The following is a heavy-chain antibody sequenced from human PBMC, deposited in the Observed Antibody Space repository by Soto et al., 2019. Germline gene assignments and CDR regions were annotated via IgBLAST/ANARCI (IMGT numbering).Heavy chain of an antibody. CDR1: GFTFSSYW. D-gene: IGHD1-26*01. Sequence: EVQLVESGGGLVQPGGSLRLSCAASGFTFSSYWMHWVRQAPGKGLVWVSRINSDGSNTNYADSVKGRFTISRDNAKNTLDLQMNSLRAEDTAVYYCARGGSLNWYFDLCGRGTLVTVSS. CDR2: INSDGSNT. CDR3: ARGGSLNWYFDL. J-gene: IGHJ2*01. V-gene: IGHV3-74*01.